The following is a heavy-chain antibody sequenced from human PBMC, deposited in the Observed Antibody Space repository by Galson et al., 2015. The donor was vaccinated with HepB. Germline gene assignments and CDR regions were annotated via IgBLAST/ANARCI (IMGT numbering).Heavy chain of an antibody. CDR1: GYTSNYFG. CDR2: ISNYNGDT. CDR3: ARGQMGAPLRKFDF. V-gene: IGHV1-18*01. D-gene: IGHD2-8*01. Sequence: SVKVSCKASGYTSNYFGINWVRQAPGQGLQWMAWISNYNGDTKYARQFQDRVTVTTDTSTTTAYMELRGLRFDDTAVYFCARGQMGAPLRKFDFWGQGTLVSVSS. J-gene: IGHJ4*02.